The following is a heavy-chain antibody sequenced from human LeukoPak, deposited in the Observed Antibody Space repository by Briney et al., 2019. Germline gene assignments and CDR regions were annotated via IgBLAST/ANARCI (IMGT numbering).Heavy chain of an antibody. Sequence: GRSLRLSCAASGFSFSTYAMHWVRQAPGKGLECVTAISSDGSNKNYADFVQGRFTSSRDNSKNSLYLQMNSLRAEDTAVYYCAKGGHSYGYADYWGQGTLVTVSS. CDR3: AKGGHSYGYADY. V-gene: IGHV3-30*18. J-gene: IGHJ4*02. D-gene: IGHD5-18*01. CDR2: ISSDGSNK. CDR1: GFSFSTYA.